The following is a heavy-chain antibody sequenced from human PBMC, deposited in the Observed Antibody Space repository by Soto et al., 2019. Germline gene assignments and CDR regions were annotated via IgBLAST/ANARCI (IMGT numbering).Heavy chain of an antibody. J-gene: IGHJ4*02. CDR2: IFGDDDK. V-gene: IGHV2-5*02. D-gene: IGHD5-12*01. CDR1: GFSLTTRGVA. Sequence: QITLKESGPALVTPTQTLTLTCSFSGFSLTTRGVAVGWIRQPPGKALEWLALIFGDDDKWSSPTLRSRLTITEDTSKIEVGLTMTYMDPVDTATYYCAHSSRVYAFYFDQWGQGTLVSVSS. CDR3: AHSSRVYAFYFDQ.